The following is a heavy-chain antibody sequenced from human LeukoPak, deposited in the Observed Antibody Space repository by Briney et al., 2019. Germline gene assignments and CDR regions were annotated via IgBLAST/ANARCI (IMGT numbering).Heavy chain of an antibody. J-gene: IGHJ3*02. CDR3: ARVDPAAIKIVDAFDI. D-gene: IGHD2-2*01. CDR2: IYNGGIT. Sequence: GGSLRLSCAASGFTVSSNYMSWVRQAPGKGLEWVSIIYNGGITYYADSVKGRFTISRDNSKNTLYLQMNSLRAEDTAVYYCARVDPAAIKIVDAFDIWGQGTMVTVSS. CDR1: GFTVSSNY. V-gene: IGHV3-53*01.